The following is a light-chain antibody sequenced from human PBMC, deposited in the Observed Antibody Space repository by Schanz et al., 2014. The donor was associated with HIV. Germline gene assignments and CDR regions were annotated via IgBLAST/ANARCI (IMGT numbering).Light chain of an antibody. CDR3: SSYTRRSTGV. CDR1: SSDVGGYNF. V-gene: IGLV2-14*03. J-gene: IGLJ3*02. Sequence: QSALTQPASVSGSPGQSITISCTGTSSDVGGYNFVSWYQQHPGKAPKLMIYNVSNRPSGVSDRFSGSKSDNTASLTISGLEAEDEGDYYCSSYTRRSTGVVGGGTKL. CDR2: NVS.